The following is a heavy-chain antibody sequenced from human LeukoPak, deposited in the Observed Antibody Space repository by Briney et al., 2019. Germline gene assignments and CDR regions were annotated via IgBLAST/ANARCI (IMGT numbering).Heavy chain of an antibody. D-gene: IGHD2-15*01. CDR1: GFTFSSYW. CDR3: ARGGLLHYFDY. V-gene: IGHV3-74*01. CDR2: INTDGSIT. Sequence: GGSLRLSCAASGFTFSSYWMSWVRQAPGKGPVWVSRINTDGSITTYADSVKGRFTISRDNAKNTLYLQMNSLRAEDTAVYYCARGGLLHYFDYWGQGTLVTVSS. J-gene: IGHJ4*02.